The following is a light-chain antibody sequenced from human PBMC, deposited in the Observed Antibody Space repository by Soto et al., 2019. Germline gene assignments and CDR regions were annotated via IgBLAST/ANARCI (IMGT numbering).Light chain of an antibody. CDR1: SSDVGGYSY. J-gene: IGLJ1*01. V-gene: IGLV2-14*03. CDR2: DVT. CDR3: SSYTTSSITP. Sequence: QSALTQPASVSGSPGQLITISCTGTSSDVGGYSYVSWYQHHPGKAPKLLIYDVTTRPSGVSDRFSGSKSGNTASLTISGLQAEDEADYYCSSYTTSSITPFGTGTKVTVL.